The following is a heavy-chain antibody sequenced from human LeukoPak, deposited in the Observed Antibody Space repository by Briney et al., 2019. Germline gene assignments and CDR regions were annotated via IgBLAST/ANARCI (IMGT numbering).Heavy chain of an antibody. CDR3: ARTPYSSGWYGFDY. J-gene: IGHJ4*02. D-gene: IGHD6-19*01. Sequence: SSETLSLTCSVSGGSISSYYWSWIRQPAGKGLEWIGRISTSGSTNYNPSLKSRVTMSVDTSKNQLSLKLSSVTAADTAVYYCARTPYSSGWYGFDYWGQGTLVTVSS. CDR2: ISTSGST. V-gene: IGHV4-4*07. CDR1: GGSISSYY.